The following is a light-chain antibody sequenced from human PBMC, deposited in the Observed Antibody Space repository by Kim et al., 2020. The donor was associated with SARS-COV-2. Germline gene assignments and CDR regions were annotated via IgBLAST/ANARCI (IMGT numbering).Light chain of an antibody. Sequence: SLSPGERATRSCRASQSVSSYLAWYQQKPGQAPRLLIYDASNRATGIPARFSGSGSGTDFTLTISSLEPEDFAVYYCQQRSNWPPTFGQGTKVEIK. V-gene: IGKV3-11*01. CDR2: DAS. J-gene: IGKJ1*01. CDR1: QSVSSY. CDR3: QQRSNWPPT.